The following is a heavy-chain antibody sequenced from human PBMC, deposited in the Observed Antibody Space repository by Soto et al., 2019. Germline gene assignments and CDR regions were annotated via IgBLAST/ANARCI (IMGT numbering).Heavy chain of an antibody. CDR3: ARAIGPDIAAAGHYYYYMDV. D-gene: IGHD6-13*01. CDR1: GFTFRSYS. Sequence: EVQLVESGGGLVKPGGSLRLSCAASGFTFRSYSMNWVRQAPGKGLEWVSSTGTSSSDIYYADSVKGRFTISRDNAKNSLYLQMSSLRAEDTALYYCARAIGPDIAAAGHYYYYMDVWGKGTTVTVSS. CDR2: TGTSSSDI. J-gene: IGHJ6*03. V-gene: IGHV3-21*01.